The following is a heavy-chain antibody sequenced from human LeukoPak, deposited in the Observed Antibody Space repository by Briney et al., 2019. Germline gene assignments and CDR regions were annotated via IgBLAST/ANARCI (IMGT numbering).Heavy chain of an antibody. CDR2: IYSGGST. Sequence: GGSLRLSCAASGFTVSSNYMSWVRQAPGKGLEWVSVIYSGGSTYYADSVKGRFTISRDNSKNTLYLQMNSLRAEDTAVYYCATKVREKVPIPGAFDIWGQGTMVTVSS. J-gene: IGHJ3*02. D-gene: IGHD3-10*01. CDR1: GFTVSSNY. V-gene: IGHV3-53*01. CDR3: ATKVREKVPIPGAFDI.